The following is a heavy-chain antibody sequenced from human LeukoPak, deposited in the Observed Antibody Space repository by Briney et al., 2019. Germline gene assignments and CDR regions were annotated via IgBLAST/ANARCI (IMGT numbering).Heavy chain of an antibody. V-gene: IGHV3-9*01. CDR2: ISWNSGSI. J-gene: IGHJ4*02. CDR3: AKVGDSSGYTFDY. Sequence: PGRSLRLSCAGSGFTFDDYAMHWVRQAPGKGLEWVSGISWNSGSIGYADSVKGRFTISRDNAKNSLYLQMNSLRAEDTALYYCAKVGDSSGYTFDYWGQGTLVTVSS. D-gene: IGHD3-22*01. CDR1: GFTFDDYA.